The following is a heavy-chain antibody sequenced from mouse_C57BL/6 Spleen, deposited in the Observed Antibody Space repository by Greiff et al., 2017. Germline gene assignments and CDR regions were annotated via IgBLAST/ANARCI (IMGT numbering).Heavy chain of an antibody. V-gene: IGHV5-17*01. CDR1: GFTFSDYG. J-gene: IGHJ2*01. Sequence: EVKLVESGGGLVKPGGSLKISCAASGFTFSDYGMHWVRQAPEKGLEWVAYISSGSSTIYYADTVKGRFTISSDNAKNTLFLQMTSLRSEDTAMYYCARNPYGSPFDYWGQGTTLTVSS. CDR3: ARNPYGSPFDY. CDR2: ISSGSSTI. D-gene: IGHD1-1*01.